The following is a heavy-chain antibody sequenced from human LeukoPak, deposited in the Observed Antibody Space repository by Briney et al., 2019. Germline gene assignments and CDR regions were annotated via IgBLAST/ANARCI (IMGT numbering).Heavy chain of an antibody. J-gene: IGHJ4*02. CDR2: LSGGGAGT. D-gene: IGHD3-10*01. CDR3: AKRGVVIQVFLVGFHKEAYYFDS. CDR1: ALTLSNHG. Sequence: PGGSLTPSRALSALTLSNHGMGCVSHAPGKGMECVAGLSGGGAGTNYEDSVHGQFTNSRDNPNNTQYLQMNGLRAEDTAVYFCAKRGVVIQVFLVGFHKEAYYFDSWGQGALVTVSS. V-gene: IGHV3-23*01.